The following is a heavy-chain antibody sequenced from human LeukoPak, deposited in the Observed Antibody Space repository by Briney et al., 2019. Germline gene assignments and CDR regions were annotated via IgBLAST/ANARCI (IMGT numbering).Heavy chain of an antibody. J-gene: IGHJ3*02. CDR3: AHRPRGAFDI. D-gene: IGHD5-12*01. V-gene: IGHV2-5*02. CDR2: IYWDDDK. CDR1: GFSLTTSGVG. Sequence: SGPTLVKPTQTLTLTCSFSGFSLTTSGVGVGRIRQPPGKGLEWLALIYWDDDKRYSPSLKSRLTITKDTSRNQVVLTMANMDFVDTATYYCAHRPRGAFDIWGQGKMVTVSS.